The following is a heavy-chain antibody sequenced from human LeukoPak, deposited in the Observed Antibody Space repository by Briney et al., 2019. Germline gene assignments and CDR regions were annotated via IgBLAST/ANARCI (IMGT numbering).Heavy chain of an antibody. V-gene: IGHV5-51*01. J-gene: IGHJ4*02. D-gene: IGHD6-19*01. Sequence: GESLKISCKGSGYSFTNYWIAWVRQMSGKGLEWMGIVHPADSDTRYSPSFQGQVTISVDKSINTAYMQWSSLKASDTAMYYCARLSSSGWYPPDFWGQGALVTVSS. CDR2: VHPADSDT. CDR3: ARLSSSGWYPPDF. CDR1: GYSFTNYW.